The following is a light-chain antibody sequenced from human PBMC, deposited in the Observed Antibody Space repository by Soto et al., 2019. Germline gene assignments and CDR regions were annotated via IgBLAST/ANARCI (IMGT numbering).Light chain of an antibody. J-gene: IGKJ1*01. Sequence: VMTQSPATLSVSPGERATLSCWASETVATNLAWYQQKPGQAPRLLISGASTRAAGVPPTFSGSASGTEFTLTISSLQPEDFAVYYCQQYYNWQTFGQGTKVDIK. CDR3: QQYYNWQT. CDR2: GAS. V-gene: IGKV3-15*01. CDR1: ETVATN.